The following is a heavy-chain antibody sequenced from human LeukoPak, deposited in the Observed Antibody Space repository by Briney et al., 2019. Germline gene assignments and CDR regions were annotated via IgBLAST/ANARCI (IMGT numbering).Heavy chain of an antibody. J-gene: IGHJ4*02. Sequence: GASVKVSCKASGYTFTGYYIHWVRQAPGQGLEWMGWINPNSGGTNYAQKFQGRVTMTRDTSISTLYMELNSLTSDDTAVYYCARDHNWGPDYWGQGTLVSVSS. D-gene: IGHD7-27*01. V-gene: IGHV1-2*02. CDR3: ARDHNWGPDY. CDR2: INPNSGGT. CDR1: GYTFTGYY.